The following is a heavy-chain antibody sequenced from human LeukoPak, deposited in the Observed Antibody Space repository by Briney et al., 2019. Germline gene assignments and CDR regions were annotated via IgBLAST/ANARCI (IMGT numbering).Heavy chain of an antibody. CDR3: AREYSSGWYRAIGYFQH. CDR2: IYYSGST. CDR1: GGSISSYY. J-gene: IGHJ1*01. Sequence: SETLSLTCTVSGGSISSYYWSWIRQPPGKGLEWIGYIYYSGSTNYNPSLKSRVTISVDTSKNQFSLKLSSVTAADTAVYYCAREYSSGWYRAIGYFQHWGQGTLVTVSP. D-gene: IGHD6-19*01. V-gene: IGHV4-59*01.